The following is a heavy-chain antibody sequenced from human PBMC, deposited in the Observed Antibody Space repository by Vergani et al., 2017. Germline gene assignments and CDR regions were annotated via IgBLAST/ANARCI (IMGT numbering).Heavy chain of an antibody. J-gene: IGHJ4*02. CDR2: IYTSGST. CDR3: ARDRRSGSSWYLDY. CDR1: GGSISSGSYY. V-gene: IGHV4-61*02. D-gene: IGHD6-13*01. Sequence: QVQLQESGPGLVKPSQTLSLTCTVSGGSISSGSYYWSWIRQPAGKGLEWIGRIYTSGSTNYNPSLKSRFTISVDTSKNQFSLKLSSVTAADTAVYYCARDRRSGSSWYLDYWGQGTLVTVSS.